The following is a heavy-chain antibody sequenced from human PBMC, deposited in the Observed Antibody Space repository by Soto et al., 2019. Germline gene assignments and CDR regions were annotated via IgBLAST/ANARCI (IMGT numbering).Heavy chain of an antibody. CDR2: TSHRGST. CDR3: AREGHSSGWS. Sequence: QVQLHESGPGLVKPSGTLSLTCTVSGGSITSRDCWTWVSQPPGKGLEWIGETSHRGSTTYTPTLTSRVTISVDKSTNKFSLTLNSVTAADTAVYYCAREGHSSGWSWGQGTLVTVSS. J-gene: IGHJ5*02. V-gene: IGHV4-4*02. CDR1: GGSITSRDC. D-gene: IGHD6-19*01.